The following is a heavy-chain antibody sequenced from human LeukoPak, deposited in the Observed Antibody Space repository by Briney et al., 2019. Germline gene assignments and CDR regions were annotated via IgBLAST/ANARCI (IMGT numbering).Heavy chain of an antibody. CDR1: GDSMSSYY. CDR3: ARDRPGGSSLDY. CDR2: VYTSGST. V-gene: IGHV4-4*07. J-gene: IGHJ4*02. D-gene: IGHD6-13*01. Sequence: SETLSLTCTVSGDSMSSYYWSWIRQPAGKGLEWIGRVYTSGSTNYNPSLRSRVTMSVDTSKNQFSLKLSSVTAADTAVYYCARDRPGGSSLDYWGQGTLVTVSS.